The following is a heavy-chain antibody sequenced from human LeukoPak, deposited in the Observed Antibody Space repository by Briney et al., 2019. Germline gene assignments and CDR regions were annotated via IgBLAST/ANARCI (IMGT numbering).Heavy chain of an antibody. J-gene: IGHJ4*02. CDR3: AREAEYSSGYYYFDY. CDR1: GGSISSYY. V-gene: IGHV4-59*01. D-gene: IGHD6-19*01. CDR2: IYYSGST. Sequence: PSETLSLTCTVSGGSISSYYWSWIRQPPGKGLEWIGYIYYSGSTNYNPSLKSRVTILVDTSKNQFSLKLSSVTAADTAVHYCAREAEYSSGYYYFDYWGQGTLVTVSS.